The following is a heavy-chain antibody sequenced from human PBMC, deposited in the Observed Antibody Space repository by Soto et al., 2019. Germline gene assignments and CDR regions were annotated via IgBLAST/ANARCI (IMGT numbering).Heavy chain of an antibody. Sequence: QVQLQESGPGLVKPSETLSLTCTVSGDSITSYSWSWIRQPPGKGLEWIGHIYYSGSTNYNPSLKRRVPISVDSSKNQFSLRLSSVTAADTAVYYCARDLGDHYDSSGYFDYWGQGTLVSVSS. CDR3: ARDLGDHYDSSGYFDY. V-gene: IGHV4-59*01. D-gene: IGHD3-22*01. CDR2: IYYSGST. J-gene: IGHJ4*02. CDR1: GDSITSYS.